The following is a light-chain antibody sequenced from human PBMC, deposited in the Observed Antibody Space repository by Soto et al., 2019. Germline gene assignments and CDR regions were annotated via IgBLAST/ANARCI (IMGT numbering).Light chain of an antibody. J-gene: IGKJ1*01. V-gene: IGKV1-5*01. CDR2: DAS. CDR1: RSVSTS. Sequence: DIQMTQSPSTLSASVGDRVTITCRASRSVSTSLAWYQKKPGKAPKLLIFDASSLESGVPSRFSGSGSGTELTLTISGLQPDDFATYFCQQYKSYALTFGQGTKVEIK. CDR3: QQYKSYALT.